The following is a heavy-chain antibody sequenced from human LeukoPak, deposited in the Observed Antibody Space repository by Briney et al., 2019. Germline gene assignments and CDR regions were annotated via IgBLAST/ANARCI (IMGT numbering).Heavy chain of an antibody. CDR1: GGSISSYY. Sequence: SETLSLTCTVSGGSISSYYWGWIRQPAGKGLEWIGRIYTSGSTNYNPSLKSRVTMSVDTSKNQFSLKLSSVTAADTAVYYCAKSRGYNYGPWDQYFDYWGQGTLVTVSS. J-gene: IGHJ4*02. D-gene: IGHD5-18*01. V-gene: IGHV4-4*07. CDR2: IYTSGST. CDR3: AKSRGYNYGPWDQYFDY.